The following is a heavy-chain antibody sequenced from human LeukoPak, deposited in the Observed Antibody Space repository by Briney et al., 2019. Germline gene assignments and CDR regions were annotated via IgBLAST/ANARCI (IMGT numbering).Heavy chain of an antibody. Sequence: GGSLRLSCAASGFTFGTYWMTWVRQAPGKGLEWVANIKQDGSEISYVESVKGRFAISRDNSKNTLYLQVNSLRAEDAAMYYCAKDNADYDFLSYSYMDVWGKGTTVTVSS. CDR3: AKDNADYDFLSYSYMDV. CDR1: GFTFGTYW. V-gene: IGHV3-7*01. J-gene: IGHJ6*03. CDR2: IKQDGSEI. D-gene: IGHD3-3*01.